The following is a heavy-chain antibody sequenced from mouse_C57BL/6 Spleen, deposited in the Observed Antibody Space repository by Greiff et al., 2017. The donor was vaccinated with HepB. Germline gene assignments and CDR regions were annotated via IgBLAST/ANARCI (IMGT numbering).Heavy chain of an antibody. J-gene: IGHJ3*01. CDR3: AREGAYYSNQAWFAY. D-gene: IGHD2-5*01. Sequence: VQLQESGAELVKPGASVKISCKASGYAFSSYWMNWVKQRPGKGLEWIGQIYPGDGDTNYNGKFKGKATLTADKSSSTAYMQLSSLTSEDSAVYFCAREGAYYSNQAWFAYWGQGTLVTVSA. V-gene: IGHV1-80*01. CDR1: GYAFSSYW. CDR2: IYPGDGDT.